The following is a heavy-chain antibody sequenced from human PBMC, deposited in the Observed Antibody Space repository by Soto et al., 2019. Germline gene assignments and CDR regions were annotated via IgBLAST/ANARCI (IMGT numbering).Heavy chain of an antibody. CDR3: ARDGNRAPYYYYGMDV. V-gene: IGHV1-3*01. CDR1: RYTFTSYS. J-gene: IGHJ6*02. CDR2: VNAGNGNT. Sequence: GAPLKASSQTSRYTFTSYSVRWERQAPGKRLEWMGWVNAGNGNTKYSQKFQGRVTITRDTSASTAYMELSSLRSEDTAVYYCARDGNRAPYYYYGMDVWGQGTTVTVSS.